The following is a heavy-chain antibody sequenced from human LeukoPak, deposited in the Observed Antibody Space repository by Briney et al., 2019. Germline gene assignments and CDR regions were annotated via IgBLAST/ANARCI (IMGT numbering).Heavy chain of an antibody. J-gene: IGHJ4*02. Sequence: SETLSLTCTVSGYSISSGYYWGWIRQPPGKGLEWIGSIYHSGSTYYNPSLKSGVTISVDTSKNQFSLKLSSVTAADTAVYYCARTRYGSGSYTFLDYWGQGTLVTVSS. V-gene: IGHV4-38-2*02. CDR3: ARTRYGSGSYTFLDY. CDR1: GYSISSGYY. D-gene: IGHD3-10*01. CDR2: IYHSGST.